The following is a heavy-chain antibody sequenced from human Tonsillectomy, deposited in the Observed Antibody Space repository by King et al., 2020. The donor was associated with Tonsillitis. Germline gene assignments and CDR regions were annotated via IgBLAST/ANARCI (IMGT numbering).Heavy chain of an antibody. CDR3: ARVGYSSSWYVVTTKKKNRYYFDY. D-gene: IGHD6-13*01. J-gene: IGHJ4*02. V-gene: IGHV3-21*01. CDR2: ISSSSSYI. Sequence: VQLVESGGGLVKPGGSLRLSCAASGFTFSSYSMNWVRQAPGKGLEWVSSISSSSSYIYYADSVKGRFTISRDNAKNSLYLQMNSLRAEDTAVYYCARVGYSSSWYVVTTKKKNRYYFDYWGQGTLVTVSS. CDR1: GFTFSSYS.